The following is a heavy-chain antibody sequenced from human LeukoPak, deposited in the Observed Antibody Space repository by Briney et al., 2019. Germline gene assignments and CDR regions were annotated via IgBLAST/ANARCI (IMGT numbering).Heavy chain of an antibody. V-gene: IGHV4-34*01. D-gene: IGHD6-19*01. Sequence: TTSETLSLTCAVYGVSFSGYYWSWIRQPLGKGLEWIGEINHSGSTNYNPSLKSRVTISVDTSKNQFSLKLSSVTAADTAVYYCARSCGWYGRTAPCYYYGMDVWGQGTTVTVSS. CDR3: ARSCGWYGRTAPCYYYGMDV. J-gene: IGHJ6*02. CDR2: INHSGST. CDR1: GVSFSGYY.